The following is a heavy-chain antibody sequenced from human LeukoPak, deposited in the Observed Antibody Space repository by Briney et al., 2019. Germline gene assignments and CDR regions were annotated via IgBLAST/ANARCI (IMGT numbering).Heavy chain of an antibody. V-gene: IGHV1-18*01. J-gene: IGHJ4*02. CDR3: ARGGPFSSSGFFDY. CDR2: ISSFNGNT. D-gene: IGHD6-13*01. CDR1: GYTFSNYG. Sequence: ASVKVSCKASGYTFSNYGISWVRQAPGQGLEWMGWISSFNGNTDYAQKLQGRVTMTTDTSTSTAYMELRNLRSDDTAVYYCARGGPFSSSGFFDYWGQGTLVTVSS.